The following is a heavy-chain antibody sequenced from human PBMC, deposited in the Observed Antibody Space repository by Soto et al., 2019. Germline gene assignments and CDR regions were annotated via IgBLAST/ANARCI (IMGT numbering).Heavy chain of an antibody. D-gene: IGHD2-8*01. CDR2: INPNSGGT. CDR3: AKQPLIVLMVYAILGDYYFDY. V-gene: IGHV1-2*04. Sequence: ASVKVSCKASGYTFTGYYMHWVRQAPGQGLEWMGWINPNSGGTNYAQKFQGWVTMTRDTSISTAYMELSRLRSDDTAVYYCAKQPLIVLMVYAILGDYYFDYWGQGTLVTVSS. J-gene: IGHJ4*02. CDR1: GYTFTGYY.